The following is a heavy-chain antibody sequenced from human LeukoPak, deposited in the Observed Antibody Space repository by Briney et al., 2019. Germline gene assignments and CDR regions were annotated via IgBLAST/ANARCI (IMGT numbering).Heavy chain of an antibody. V-gene: IGHV5-51*01. D-gene: IGHD3-10*01. Sequence: GESLNISCKGCGYSFTNYWIGLVRAMPGKGLEWMGIIHPGDSDTRYSPSFQGQVTISADKSISTAYLQWSSLKASDTAMYYCARLPARISGGSRYYYYYGMDVWGQGTTVTVSS. CDR3: ARLPARISGGSRYYYYYGMDV. J-gene: IGHJ6*02. CDR1: GYSFTNYW. CDR2: IHPGDSDT.